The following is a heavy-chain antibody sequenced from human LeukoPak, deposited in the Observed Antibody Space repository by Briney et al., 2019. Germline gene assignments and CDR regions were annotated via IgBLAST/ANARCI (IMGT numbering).Heavy chain of an antibody. J-gene: IGHJ6*03. Sequence: PSETLSLTCTVSGGSISSYYWSWIRQPAGKGLEWIGRIYTSGSTNYNPPLKSRVTMSVDTSKNQFSLKLSSVTAADTAVYYCARRYYDILTGYYPYYYYYMDVWGKGTTVTISS. CDR1: GGSISSYY. D-gene: IGHD3-9*01. CDR2: IYTSGST. V-gene: IGHV4-4*07. CDR3: ARRYYDILTGYYPYYYYYMDV.